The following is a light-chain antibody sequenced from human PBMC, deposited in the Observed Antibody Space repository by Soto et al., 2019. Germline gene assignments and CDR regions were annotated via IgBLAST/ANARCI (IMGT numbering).Light chain of an antibody. Sequence: EIVLTQSPGTLSLSPGDRATLSCRASQSVHAGYLAWYQQKPGQAPRLLISGASIRASGIPDRFSGSESGTEFSLTISRLEPEYCAVYYCQQYGSSLYTFGQGTKLVIK. CDR3: QQYGSSLYT. J-gene: IGKJ2*01. CDR1: QSVHAGY. V-gene: IGKV3-20*01. CDR2: GAS.